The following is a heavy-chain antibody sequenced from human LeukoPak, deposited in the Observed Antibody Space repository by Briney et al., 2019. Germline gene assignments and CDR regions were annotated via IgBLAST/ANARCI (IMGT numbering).Heavy chain of an antibody. V-gene: IGHV3-21*05. CDR3: ARAQWTAFDYYYYMDV. CDR2: IKVSGSEM. CDR1: GFTFTNDS. D-gene: IGHD3/OR15-3a*01. Sequence: GGSLRLSCAASGFTFTNDSMSWVRQAPGKGLEWVSYIKVSGSEMYYVDSVKGRFTISRDNAKNSLYLQMNGLRAEDTAIYYCARAQWTAFDYYYYMDVWGKGTTVTVSS. J-gene: IGHJ6*03.